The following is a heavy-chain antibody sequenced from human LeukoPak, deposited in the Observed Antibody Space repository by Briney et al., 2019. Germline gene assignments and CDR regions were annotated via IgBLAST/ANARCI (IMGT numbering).Heavy chain of an antibody. CDR2: ISGSGGST. D-gene: IGHD5-24*01. CDR3: AKGGDRDGYNYVYYYGMDV. V-gene: IGHV3-23*01. CDR1: GFTFSSYW. J-gene: IGHJ6*02. Sequence: GGSLRLSCAASGFTFSSYWMSWVRQAPGKGLEWVSAISGSGGSTYYADSVKGRFTISRDNSKNTLYLQMNSLRAEDTAVYYCAKGGDRDGYNYVYYYGMDVWGQGTTVTVSS.